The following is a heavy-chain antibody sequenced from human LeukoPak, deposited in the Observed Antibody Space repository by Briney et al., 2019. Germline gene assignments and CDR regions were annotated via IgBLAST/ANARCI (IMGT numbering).Heavy chain of an antibody. D-gene: IGHD6-19*01. CDR2: ISSSSSTI. V-gene: IGHV3-48*01. J-gene: IGHJ4*02. CDR3: ATEGSGWDQSF. CDR1: GFTFSSSN. Sequence: GGSLRLSCAASGFTFSSSNMNWVRQAPGKGLEWVSYISSSSSTIYYADTVKGRFTISRDNAKNSLYLQLNNLRAEDTAVYYCATEGSGWDQSFWGQGTLVTVSS.